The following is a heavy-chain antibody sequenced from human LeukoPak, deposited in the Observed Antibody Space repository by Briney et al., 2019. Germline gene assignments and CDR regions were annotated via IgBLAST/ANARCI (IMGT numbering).Heavy chain of an antibody. CDR3: ARKIQVEQQPFDY. V-gene: IGHV1-3*01. J-gene: IGHJ4*02. Sequence: ASVKVSCKASGYTFTTYPIHWVRQAPGQRLEWMGWINAGSGDTKYSQNFQGRVTINRDTSASTAYMELSSLTSEDTAVYYCARKIQVEQQPFDYWGQGTLVTVSS. D-gene: IGHD5-18*01. CDR2: INAGSGDT. CDR1: GYTFTTYP.